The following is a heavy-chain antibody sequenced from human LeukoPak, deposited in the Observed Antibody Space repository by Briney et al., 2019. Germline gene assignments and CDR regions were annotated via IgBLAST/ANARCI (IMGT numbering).Heavy chain of an antibody. V-gene: IGHV1-2*02. CDR2: INPNSGGT. D-gene: IGHD1-26*01. CDR3: ARDPGGSYSRAGY. Sequence: ASVKVSRKASGYTFTGYYMHWVRQAPGQGLEWMGWINPNSGGTNYAQKFQGRVTMTRDTSISTAYMELSRLRSDDTAVYYCARDPGGSYSRAGYWGQGTLVTVSS. CDR1: GYTFTGYY. J-gene: IGHJ4*02.